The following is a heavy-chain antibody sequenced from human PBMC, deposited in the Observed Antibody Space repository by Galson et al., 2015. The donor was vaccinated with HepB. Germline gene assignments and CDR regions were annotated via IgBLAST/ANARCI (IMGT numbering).Heavy chain of an antibody. CDR1: GFTFSSYG. CDR3: ARELNNIGASFMITFGADY. V-gene: IGHV3-33*01. CDR2: IWYDGSNK. D-gene: IGHD3-16*01. J-gene: IGHJ4*02. Sequence: SLRLSCAASGFTFSSYGMHWVRQAPGKGLEWVAVIWYDGSNKYYADSVKGRFTISRDNSKNTLYLQMNSLRAEDTAVYYCARELNNIGASFMITFGADYWGQGTLVTVSS.